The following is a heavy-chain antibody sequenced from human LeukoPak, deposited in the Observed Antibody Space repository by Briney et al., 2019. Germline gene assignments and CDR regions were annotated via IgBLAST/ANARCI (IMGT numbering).Heavy chain of an antibody. CDR2: ISYDGSNK. J-gene: IGHJ6*04. V-gene: IGHV3-30*18. CDR1: GFTFSSYG. CDR3: AELGITMIGGV. Sequence: GGSLRLSCAASGFTFSSYGMHWVRQAPRKGLEWVAVISYDGSNKYYADSVKGRFTISRDNSKNTLYLEMNSLRAEDTAVYYCAELGITMIGGVWGKGTTVTISS. D-gene: IGHD3-10*02.